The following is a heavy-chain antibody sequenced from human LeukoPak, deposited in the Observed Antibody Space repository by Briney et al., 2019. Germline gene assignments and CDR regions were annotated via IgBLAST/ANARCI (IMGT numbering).Heavy chain of an antibody. CDR3: AKALKGPFLTGFYYYMDV. CDR2: ISFDGHAT. V-gene: IGHV3-30*18. D-gene: IGHD3-9*01. J-gene: IGHJ6*03. Sequence: GRSLRLSCSTSGFSLSYFGMHWVRQAPGKGLQWVAAISFDGHATNYADSVKGRFTISRDNSKNTLYLQMSSLRAEDTAVYYCAKALKGPFLTGFYYYMDVWGKGTTVTVSS. CDR1: GFSLSYFG.